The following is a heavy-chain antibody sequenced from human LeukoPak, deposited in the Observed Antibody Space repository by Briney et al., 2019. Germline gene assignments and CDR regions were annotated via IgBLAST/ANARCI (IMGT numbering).Heavy chain of an antibody. J-gene: IGHJ6*02. Sequence: GGSLSLSCAASGFIFSDYWMHWVRQGPGKGLVWVSRIKSDGSSTSYAESVKGRFTISRDNAKNSLYLQMNSLRAEDTAVYYCARHLMVRGVISDYYYYGMDVWGQGTTVTVSS. CDR3: ARHLMVRGVISDYYYYGMDV. CDR1: GFIFSDYW. D-gene: IGHD3-10*01. V-gene: IGHV3-74*01. CDR2: IKSDGSST.